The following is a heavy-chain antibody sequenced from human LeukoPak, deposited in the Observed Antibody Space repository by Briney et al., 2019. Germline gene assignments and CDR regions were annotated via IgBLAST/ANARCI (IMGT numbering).Heavy chain of an antibody. CDR2: IIPIFGTA. J-gene: IGHJ4*02. V-gene: IGHV1-69*01. CDR3: AQGSGWQGPIDY. CDR1: GGTFSSYA. D-gene: IGHD6-19*01. Sequence: SVTVSCKASGGTFSSYAISWVRQTPGQGLEWMGGIIPIFGTANYAQKFQGRVTITADESTSTAYMQLSSLRSEGTAVYYCAQGSGWQGPIDYWGQGTLVTVSS.